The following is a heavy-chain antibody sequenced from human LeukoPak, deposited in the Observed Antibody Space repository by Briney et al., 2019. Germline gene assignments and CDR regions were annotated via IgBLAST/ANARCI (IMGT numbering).Heavy chain of an antibody. CDR1: GFTFSDYS. Sequence: GGSLRLSCAASGFTFSDYSMNWVRQAPGKGLEWVSWITSSSDSIYYADSVKGRFTISRDNAKNSLYLQMNSLRDEDTAVYYCSSESGYWGQGTLVTVSA. V-gene: IGHV3-48*02. J-gene: IGHJ4*02. CDR2: ITSSSDSI. CDR3: SSESGY. D-gene: IGHD3-22*01.